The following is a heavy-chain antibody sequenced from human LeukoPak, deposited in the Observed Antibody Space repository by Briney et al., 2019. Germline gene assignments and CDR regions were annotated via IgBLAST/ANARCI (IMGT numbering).Heavy chain of an antibody. V-gene: IGHV3-7*01. Sequence: GGSLRLSCAASGFTFSSYWMSWVRQAPGKGLEWVANIKQDGSEKYYVDSVKGRFTISRDNAKNSLYLQMNSLRAEDTAVYYCARKQLGYSYGQPDDYYMDVWGKGTTVTVSS. CDR2: IKQDGSEK. J-gene: IGHJ6*03. CDR3: ARKQLGYSYGQPDDYYMDV. D-gene: IGHD5-18*01. CDR1: GFTFSSYW.